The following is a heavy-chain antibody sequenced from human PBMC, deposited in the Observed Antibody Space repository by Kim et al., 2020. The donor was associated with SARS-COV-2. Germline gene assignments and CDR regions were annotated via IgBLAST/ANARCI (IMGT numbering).Heavy chain of an antibody. V-gene: IGHV3-21*01. CDR2: ISSSSSYI. Sequence: GGSLRLSCAASGFTFSSYSMNWVRQAPGKGLEWVSSISSSSSYIHYADSVKGRFTISRDNAKNSLYLQMNSLRAEDTAVYYCASPLLGVKLAEHFQRWGQGTLVTVSS. CDR1: GFTFSSYS. J-gene: IGHJ1*01. D-gene: IGHD2-8*01. CDR3: ASPLLGVKLAEHFQR.